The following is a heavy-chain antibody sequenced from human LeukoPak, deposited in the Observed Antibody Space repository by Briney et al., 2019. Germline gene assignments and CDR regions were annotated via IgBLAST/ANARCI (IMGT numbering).Heavy chain of an antibody. Sequence: GGSLRLSCAASGFTFSSYAMHWVRQAPGKGLEWVAVISYDGSNKYYADSVKGRFTISRDNSKNTLYLQMNSLRAEDTAVYYCARSGPVSGCCSSTSCPSGYWGQGTLVTVSS. V-gene: IGHV3-30-3*01. CDR3: ARSGPVSGCCSSTSCPSGY. CDR2: ISYDGSNK. D-gene: IGHD2-2*01. J-gene: IGHJ4*02. CDR1: GFTFSSYA.